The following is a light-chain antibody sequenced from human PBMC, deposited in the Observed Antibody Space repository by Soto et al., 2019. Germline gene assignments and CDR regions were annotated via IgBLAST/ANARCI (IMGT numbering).Light chain of an antibody. V-gene: IGKV1-5*01. CDR1: QSISSW. Sequence: DIQMTQSPSPLSASVGDRVTITCRPSQSISSWLAWYQQKPGKAPKLLIYDASRLESGVPSRFSGSGSGTEFTLTISSLQPDDFATYYCQQYNSYSPWTFGQGTKVDIK. J-gene: IGKJ1*01. CDR2: DAS. CDR3: QQYNSYSPWT.